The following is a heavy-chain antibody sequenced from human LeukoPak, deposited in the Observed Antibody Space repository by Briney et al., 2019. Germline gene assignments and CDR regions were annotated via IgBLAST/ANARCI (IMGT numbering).Heavy chain of an antibody. V-gene: IGHV1-8*03. CDR3: ARVAGSIDY. J-gene: IGHJ4*02. Sequence: ASVQFSCKASGYTFSTYDINWVRQATGQGLEWMGWTNINSGYTGYAQKFQGRLTITRNTSINAAYMELSSLRSEDTAVYYCARVAGSIDYWGQGTLVTVSS. CDR1: GYTFSTYD. CDR2: TNINSGYT. D-gene: IGHD6-19*01.